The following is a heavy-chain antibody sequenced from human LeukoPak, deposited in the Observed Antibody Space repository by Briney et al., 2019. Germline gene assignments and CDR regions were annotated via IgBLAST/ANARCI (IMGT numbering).Heavy chain of an antibody. V-gene: IGHV1-46*01. D-gene: IGHD5-12*01. J-gene: IGHJ5*02. CDR3: ARDRLVATTKVYNWFDP. Sequence: VKVSCKASGYTFTSYYMHWVRQAPGQGLEWMGIINPSGGSTSYAQKFQGRVTMTRDMSTSTVYMELSSLRSEDTAVYYCARDRLVATTKVYNWFDPWGQGTLVTVSS. CDR2: INPSGGST. CDR1: GYTFTSYY.